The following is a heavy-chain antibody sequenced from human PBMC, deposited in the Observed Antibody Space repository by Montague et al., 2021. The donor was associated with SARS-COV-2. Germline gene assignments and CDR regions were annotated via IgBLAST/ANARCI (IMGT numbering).Heavy chain of an antibody. V-gene: IGHV4-39*07. J-gene: IGHJ5*02. D-gene: IGHD3-10*01. CDR1: GGSIRSSSYY. Sequence: SETLSLTCTVSGGSIRSSSYYWGWIRKPPGKGLEWIGSIYYSGSTYYNPSLKSRVTISVDTSKNQFSLKLSSVTAADTAVYYCARARRGSGSGSYFDILVNWFDPWGQGTLVTVSS. CDR3: ARARRGSGSGSYFDILVNWFDP. CDR2: IYYSGST.